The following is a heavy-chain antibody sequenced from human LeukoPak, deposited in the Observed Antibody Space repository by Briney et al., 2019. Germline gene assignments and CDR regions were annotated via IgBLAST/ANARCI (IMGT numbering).Heavy chain of an antibody. CDR3: ARDEQQLVRGDYYYYGMDV. CDR2: INPSGGST. D-gene: IGHD6-13*01. J-gene: IGHJ6*02. V-gene: IGHV1-46*01. Sequence: ASVKVSCKASGYTFTSYYMHWVRQAPGQGLEWMGIINPSGGSTSYAQKFQGRVTMTRDTPTSTVYMELSSLRSEDTAVYYCARDEQQLVRGDYYYYGMDVWGQGTTVTVSS. CDR1: GYTFTSYY.